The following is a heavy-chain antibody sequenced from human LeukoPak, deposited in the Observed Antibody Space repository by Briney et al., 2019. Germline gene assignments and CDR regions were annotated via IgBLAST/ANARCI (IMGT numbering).Heavy chain of an antibody. J-gene: IGHJ3*01. D-gene: IGHD3-22*01. CDR2: INHSGST. CDR1: GGSFRDYY. Sequence: KPSETLSLTCAVYGGSFRDYYWSWIRQPPGKGLEWIGEINHSGSTNYNPSLKSRVTISLDTSKNQFSLKLTSVTAADTAVYYCAKAAYLSTGSWGQGILVAVSS. CDR3: AKAAYLSTGS. V-gene: IGHV4-34*01.